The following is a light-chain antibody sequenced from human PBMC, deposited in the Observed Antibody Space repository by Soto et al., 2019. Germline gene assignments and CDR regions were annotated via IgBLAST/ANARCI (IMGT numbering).Light chain of an antibody. CDR3: QQSYSTLS. CDR1: QSISSY. J-gene: IGKJ3*01. CDR2: AAS. V-gene: IGKV1-39*01. Sequence: DIQMTQSPSSLSASVGDRVTITCRASQSISSYLNWYQQKPGKAPKLLIYAASSVQSGVPSRFSGSGSGTDFTLTISSLQPKDFATYYCQQSYSTLSFGPGTKVDIK.